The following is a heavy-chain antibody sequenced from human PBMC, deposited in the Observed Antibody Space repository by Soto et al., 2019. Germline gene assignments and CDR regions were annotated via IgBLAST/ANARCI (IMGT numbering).Heavy chain of an antibody. J-gene: IGHJ6*02. CDR3: AREAPMDV. Sequence: PGGSLRLSCAASGFTVSSKYMSWVRQAPGKGLEWISVIWSAGLIYYADSVRGRFTISRDISKNILYLGMTSLRADDTAVYYCAREAPMDVWGQGTTVTVSS. CDR1: GFTVSSKY. CDR2: IWSAGLI. V-gene: IGHV3-53*01.